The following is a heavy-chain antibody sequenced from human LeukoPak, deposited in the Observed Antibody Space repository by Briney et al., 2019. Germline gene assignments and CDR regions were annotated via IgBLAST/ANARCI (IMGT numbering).Heavy chain of an antibody. CDR1: GFTFSSYA. V-gene: IGHV3-23*01. CDR2: IFGSGGST. J-gene: IGHJ4*02. D-gene: IGHD1-26*01. CDR3: AKRCGSYQFDY. Sequence: GGSLRLSCAASGFTFSSYAMSWVRQAPGKGLEWVSAIFGSGGSTYYADSVKGRFTISRDNSTNTLYLQMNSLRAEDTAVYYCAKRCGSYQFDYWGQGTLVTVSS.